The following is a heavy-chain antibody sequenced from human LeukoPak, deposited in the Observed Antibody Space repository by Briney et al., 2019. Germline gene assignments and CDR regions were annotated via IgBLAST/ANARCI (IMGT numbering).Heavy chain of an antibody. CDR3: ARDPVAVAVVFDY. D-gene: IGHD6-19*01. Sequence: PGGSLRLSCVASGCTFSSYSMNGVLQAPGKGLEWVSSISSSSSYIYYADSVKGRFTISRDNAKNSLYLHMNSLRAEDTAVYYSARDPVAVAVVFDYWGQGTLVTVSS. J-gene: IGHJ4*02. V-gene: IGHV3-21*01. CDR1: GCTFSSYS. CDR2: ISSSSSYI.